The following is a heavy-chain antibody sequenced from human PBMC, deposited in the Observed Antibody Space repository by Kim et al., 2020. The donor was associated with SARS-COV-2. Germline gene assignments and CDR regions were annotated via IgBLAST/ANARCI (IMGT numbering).Heavy chain of an antibody. J-gene: IGHJ4*02. D-gene: IGHD3-3*01. Sequence: GGSLRLSCAASGFTFSSYSMNWVRQAPGKGLEWVSYISSSSSTIYYADSVKGRFTISRDNAKNSLYLQMNSLRDEDTAVYYCARLGETYYDFWSGYFFDYWGQGTLVTVSS. V-gene: IGHV3-48*02. CDR3: ARLGETYYDFWSGYFFDY. CDR1: GFTFSSYS. CDR2: ISSSSSTI.